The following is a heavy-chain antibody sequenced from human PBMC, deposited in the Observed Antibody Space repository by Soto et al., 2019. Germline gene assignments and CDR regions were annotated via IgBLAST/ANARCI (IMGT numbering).Heavy chain of an antibody. CDR1: GGSISSGGYY. CDR3: ARAHITMVRGVIIYYYGMDV. J-gene: IGHJ6*02. D-gene: IGHD3-10*01. CDR2: IYYSGST. Sequence: SETLSLTCTVSGGSISSGGYYWSWIRQHPGQGLEWIGYIYYSGSTYYNPSLKSRVTISVDTSKNQFSLKLSSVTAADTAVYYCARAHITMVRGVIIYYYGMDVWGQGTTVTVSS. V-gene: IGHV4-31*03.